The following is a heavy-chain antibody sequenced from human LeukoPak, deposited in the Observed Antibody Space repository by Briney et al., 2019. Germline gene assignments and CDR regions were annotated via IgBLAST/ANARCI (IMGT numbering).Heavy chain of an antibody. CDR1: GYVVLSNY. D-gene: IGHD2-21*01. Sequence: GGSLRLSCTASGYVVLSNYMTWVRQAPGKGLEWVSVLWNGGRTYFADSVEGRFTISKDDSTNTLYLQMNSLKVEDTAVYYCMRDIPDNSHEYWGQGTLVTVST. CDR2: LWNGGRT. V-gene: IGHV3-53*01. J-gene: IGHJ4*02. CDR3: MRDIPDNSHEY.